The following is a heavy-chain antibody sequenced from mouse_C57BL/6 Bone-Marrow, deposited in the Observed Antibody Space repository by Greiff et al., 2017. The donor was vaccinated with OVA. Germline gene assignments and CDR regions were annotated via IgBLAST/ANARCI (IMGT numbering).Heavy chain of an antibody. V-gene: IGHV1-64*01. Sequence: VQLQQPGAELVKPGASVQLSCKASGYTFTSYWLHWVKPRPGQGLEWIGMIHPNSGSTNYTEKFKSKATLTVDKASSTAYMPLSSLTSEDSAVYYGAGHLWYFDVWGTGTTVTVSS. J-gene: IGHJ1*03. CDR3: AGHLWYFDV. CDR2: IHPNSGST. CDR1: GYTFTSYW.